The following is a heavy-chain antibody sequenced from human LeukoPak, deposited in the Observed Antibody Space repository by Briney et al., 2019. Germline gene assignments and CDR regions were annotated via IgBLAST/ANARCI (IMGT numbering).Heavy chain of an antibody. V-gene: IGHV1-8*01. D-gene: IGHD7-27*01. J-gene: IGHJ3*02. CDR3: AREPTRGRAGDNSFDI. CDR1: GYIFNDYD. Sequence: ASVKVSCKASGYIFNDYDINWVRQAAGQGLEWMGWMNPNSGNTGYAQKFQGRITMTRDTSITTAYMELSGLTPEDTAVYYCAREPTRGRAGDNSFDIWGQGTMVTVSS. CDR2: MNPNSGNT.